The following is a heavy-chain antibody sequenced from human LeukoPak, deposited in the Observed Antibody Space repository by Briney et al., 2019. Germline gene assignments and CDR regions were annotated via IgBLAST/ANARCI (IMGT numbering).Heavy chain of an antibody. CDR3: ARHFPHFDSSGYFDY. D-gene: IGHD3-22*01. Sequence: PSETLSLTCTVSGGSISTGSYYWGWIRQPPGKGLEWIGSFHYSGSTYYNPSLKSRVTISVDTSKSQFSLKLSSVTAADTAVYYCARHFPHFDSSGYFDYWGLGTLVTVSS. CDR1: GGSISTGSYY. V-gene: IGHV4-39*01. J-gene: IGHJ4*02. CDR2: FHYSGST.